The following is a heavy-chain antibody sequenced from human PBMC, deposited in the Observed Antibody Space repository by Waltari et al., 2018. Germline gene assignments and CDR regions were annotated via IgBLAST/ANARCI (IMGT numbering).Heavy chain of an antibody. CDR2: DWNDGTNQ. J-gene: IGHJ4*02. CDR3: ARPYTSRWRSFDY. CDR1: GFVFSVYG. D-gene: IGHD6-19*01. V-gene: IGHV3-33*01. Sequence: QVQLVESGGGVVRPGKSLTLSCATSGFVFSVYGMHWVRQAPGKGPGWVAVDWNDGTNQYYADSVKGRFTISRDNSKNMLYLHMNRLRVEDTAVNFCARPYTSRWRSFDYWGQGTLVTVSP.